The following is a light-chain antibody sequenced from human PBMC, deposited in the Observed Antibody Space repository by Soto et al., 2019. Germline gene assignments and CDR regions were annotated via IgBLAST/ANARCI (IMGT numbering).Light chain of an antibody. CDR2: EVT. CDR1: SSDVGGYNF. Sequence: QSALTQPPSASGSLGHSVTISCTGTSSDVGGYNFVSWYQQHPGKAPKLMIYEVTKRPSGVPDHFSGSKSGNTASLTVSGLQAEDEADYYCSSYAGSNNFPYVFGTGTKLTV. V-gene: IGLV2-8*01. CDR3: SSYAGSNNFPYV. J-gene: IGLJ1*01.